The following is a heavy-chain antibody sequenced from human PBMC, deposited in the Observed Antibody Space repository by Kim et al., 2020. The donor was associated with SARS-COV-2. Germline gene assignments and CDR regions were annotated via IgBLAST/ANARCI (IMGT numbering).Heavy chain of an antibody. V-gene: IGHV1-69*01. D-gene: IGHD3-22*01. J-gene: IGHJ4*02. CDR3: ARENYYDSSGYTDY. Sequence: AQTFQGRVTITADESTSTAYMELSSLRSEDTAVYYCARENYYDSSGYTDYWGQGTLVTVSS.